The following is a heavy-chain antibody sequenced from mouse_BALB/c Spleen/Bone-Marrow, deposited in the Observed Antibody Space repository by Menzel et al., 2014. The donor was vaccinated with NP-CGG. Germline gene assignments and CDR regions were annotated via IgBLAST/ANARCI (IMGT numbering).Heavy chain of an antibody. CDR3: TRQRNWDHYAMDY. V-gene: IGHV5-6*01. CDR2: ISSGGGYT. Sequence: EVQLQESGGDLVKPGGSLKLSRAASGFTFSTYGMSWVRQTPDKRLEWVATISSGGGYTYYPDSVKGRFTISRDNANNTLYLQMSSLKSEDTAMYYCTRQRNWDHYAMDYWGQGTSVTVSS. J-gene: IGHJ4*01. CDR1: GFTFSTYG. D-gene: IGHD4-1*01.